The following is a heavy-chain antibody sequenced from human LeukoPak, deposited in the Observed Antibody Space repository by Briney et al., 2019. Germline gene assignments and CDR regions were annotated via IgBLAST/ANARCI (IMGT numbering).Heavy chain of an antibody. CDR2: VYSGGST. D-gene: IGHD2-8*01. Sequence: GGSLRLSCTASGFIVTNNYINWVRQAPGKGLEWVSLVYSGGSTYYADSVKGRFTISRDNSKNMVCLQMNSLRAEDTAMYYCARDPPAVLIDTYGWGQGTLVTVSS. CDR3: ARDPPAVLIDTYG. J-gene: IGHJ4*02. V-gene: IGHV3-66*01. CDR1: GFIVTNNY.